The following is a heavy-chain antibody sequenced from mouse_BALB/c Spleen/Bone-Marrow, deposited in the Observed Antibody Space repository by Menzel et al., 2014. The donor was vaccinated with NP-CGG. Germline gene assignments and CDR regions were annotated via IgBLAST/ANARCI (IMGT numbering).Heavy chain of an antibody. CDR3: ARTACFDH. Sequence: VQLQQSGAELARPGTSEKISCKASGYTFTNYWLGWIKQRPGHGLEWIGDFYPGGGYTNYNEEFKGKATLTADASSSTAYMQFSSLTSEGSAVYFFARTACFDHWGQGTTLTVSS. CDR1: GYTFTNYW. CDR2: FYPGGGYT. V-gene: IGHV1-63*01. J-gene: IGHJ2*01.